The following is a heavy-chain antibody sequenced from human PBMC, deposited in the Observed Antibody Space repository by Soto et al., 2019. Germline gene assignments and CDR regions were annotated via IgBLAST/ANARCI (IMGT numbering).Heavy chain of an antibody. D-gene: IGHD6-6*01. J-gene: IGHJ6*03. CDR1: GYTFTNYG. CDR2: ISAYNGDT. Sequence: QVQLLQSGAEVKKPGASVKVSCKASGYTFTNYGITWVRQAPGQGLEWMGWISAYNGDTHYTQRLQGRVTMTTDTSTSTAYMELRGLRSDDTAVYYCARVRQLVGYFDYYMGVWGKGTTVTVSS. V-gene: IGHV1-18*01. CDR3: ARVRQLVGYFDYYMGV.